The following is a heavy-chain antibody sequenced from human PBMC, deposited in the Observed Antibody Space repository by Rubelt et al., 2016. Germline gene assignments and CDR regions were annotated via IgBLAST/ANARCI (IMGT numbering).Heavy chain of an antibody. V-gene: IGHV3-43*01. D-gene: IGHD6-13*01. CDR3: AKDNSAARTADYYYYGMDV. J-gene: IGHJ6*02. Sequence: EVQLVESGGVVVQPGGSLRLSCAASGFTFDDYTMHWVRQAPGKGLEWVSLISWDGGSTYYADSVKGRFTISRDNSKNSLYLQMNSLRTEDTSLYYCAKDNSAARTADYYYYGMDVWGQGTTVTVSS. CDR1: GFTFDDYT. CDR2: ISWDGGST.